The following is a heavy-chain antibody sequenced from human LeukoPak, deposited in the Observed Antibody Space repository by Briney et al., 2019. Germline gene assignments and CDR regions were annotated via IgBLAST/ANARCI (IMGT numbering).Heavy chain of an antibody. J-gene: IGHJ4*02. Sequence: GEALKISCKGCGYSFSNYWIGWVRQMPGKGLEGMGIIYPGDSDTRYSPSFQGQVTISADKAISAADLQRSGLRASGSAMYYCARLGYCTSNSCPPLEYWGQGTLVTVSS. D-gene: IGHD2-2*03. CDR2: IYPGDSDT. CDR3: ARLGYCTSNSCPPLEY. CDR1: GYSFSNYW. V-gene: IGHV5-51*01.